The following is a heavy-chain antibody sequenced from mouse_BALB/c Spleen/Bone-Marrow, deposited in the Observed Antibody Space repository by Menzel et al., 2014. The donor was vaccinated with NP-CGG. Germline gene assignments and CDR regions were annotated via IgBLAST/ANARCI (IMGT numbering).Heavy chain of an antibody. J-gene: IGHJ3*01. D-gene: IGHD2-4*01. CDR1: GYTFTEYT. CDR2: INPNNGGT. Sequence: EVQLQQSGPELVKPGASVKISCKTSGYTFTEYTMHWVKQSHGKSLGWIGGINPNNGGTSYNQKFKGKATLTVDKSSSTAYMELRSLTSEDSAVYYCANHDYDWFAYWGQGTLVTVSA. V-gene: IGHV1-18*01. CDR3: ANHDYDWFAY.